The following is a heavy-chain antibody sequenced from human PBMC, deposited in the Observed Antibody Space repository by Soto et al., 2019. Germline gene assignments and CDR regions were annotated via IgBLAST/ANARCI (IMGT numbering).Heavy chain of an antibody. CDR2: IYWNDDA. V-gene: IGHV2-5*01. CDR1: GFSLSTNEVG. CDR3: IHDGKLGYTGYDRFDY. D-gene: IGHD5-12*01. Sequence: QITLKESGPTLMKPKQTLTLTCTFSGFSLSTNEVGVGWIRQPPGKALEWLALIYWNDDARYSPSLKNRLTITKDTSKHQVVLTMTHMDPVDTATYYCIHDGKLGYTGYDRFDYWGQGTLVTVSS. J-gene: IGHJ4*02.